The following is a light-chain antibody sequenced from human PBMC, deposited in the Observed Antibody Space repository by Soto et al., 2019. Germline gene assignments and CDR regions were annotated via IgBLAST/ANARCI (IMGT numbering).Light chain of an antibody. J-gene: IGKJ5*01. CDR1: QGISSY. CDR3: QQLNSYPIT. CDR2: DAS. Sequence: DIQLSQSPSFLSASVGDRVTITCRASQGISSYLAWYQQKPGKAPKLLIYDASTLQSGVPSRFSGSGSGTDFTLTISSLQPEDFATYCCQQLNSYPITFGQGTRLEIK. V-gene: IGKV1-9*01.